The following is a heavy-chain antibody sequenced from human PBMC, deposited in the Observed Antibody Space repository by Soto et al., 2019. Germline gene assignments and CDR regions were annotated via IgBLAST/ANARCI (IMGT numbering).Heavy chain of an antibody. J-gene: IGHJ4*02. CDR1: GGTFSSYA. D-gene: IGHD4-17*01. Sequence: GASVKVSCKASGGTFSSYAISWVRQAPGQGLEWMGGIIPIFGTANYAQKFQGRVTITADESTSTAYMELSSLRSEDTAVYYCARVFVGTYGDYGQVDYWGQGTLVTVSS. CDR3: ARVFVGTYGDYGQVDY. CDR2: IIPIFGTA. V-gene: IGHV1-69*13.